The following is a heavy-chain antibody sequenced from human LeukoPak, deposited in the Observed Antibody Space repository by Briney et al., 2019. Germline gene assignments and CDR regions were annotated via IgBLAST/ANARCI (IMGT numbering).Heavy chain of an antibody. D-gene: IGHD3-10*01. J-gene: IGHJ3*02. CDR3: TTESGEVWFGEHAFDI. Sequence: GGSLRLSCAASGFIFSNAWMSWVRQAPGKGLEWVGRIKSKTDGGTTDYAAPVKGRFTISRDDSKNTLYLQMNSLKTEDTAVYYCTTESGEVWFGEHAFDIWGQGTMVTVSS. CDR1: GFIFSNAW. CDR2: IKSKTDGGTT. V-gene: IGHV3-15*01.